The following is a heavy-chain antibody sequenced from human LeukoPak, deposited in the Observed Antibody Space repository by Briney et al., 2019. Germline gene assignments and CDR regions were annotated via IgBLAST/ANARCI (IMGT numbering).Heavy chain of an antibody. CDR3: AKEQWLVFDY. CDR1: GFTFSSIG. J-gene: IGHJ4*02. V-gene: IGHV3-30*18. D-gene: IGHD6-19*01. Sequence: GGSLRLSCAASGFTFSSIGMHWVRQAPGQGLEWVAVISYDGTGKYYADSVKGRFTISRDNAKNTLYLQMNSLRADDTAVYFCAKEQWLVFDYWGQGTLVTVSS. CDR2: ISYDGTGK.